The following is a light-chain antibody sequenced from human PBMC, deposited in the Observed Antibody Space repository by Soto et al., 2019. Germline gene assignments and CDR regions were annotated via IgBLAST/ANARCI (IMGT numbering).Light chain of an antibody. CDR2: GAS. Sequence: EIVMTQSPATLSVSPGERATLSCRASQSVSSNLAWYQQKPGQAPRLLIYGASTRATGIPARFSGSGSGTEFTRTISSLQSEDFSVYYCQQYNNWPPVTFCQGTKVEIK. J-gene: IGKJ1*01. CDR3: QQYNNWPPVT. CDR1: QSVSSN. V-gene: IGKV3-15*01.